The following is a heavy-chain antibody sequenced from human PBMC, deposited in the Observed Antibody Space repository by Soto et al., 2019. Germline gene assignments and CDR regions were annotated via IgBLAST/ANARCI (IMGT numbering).Heavy chain of an antibody. CDR2: INPSGGST. D-gene: IGHD2-15*01. V-gene: IGHV1-46*01. Sequence: QVQLVQSGAEVKKPGASVKVSCKASGYTFTSYYMHWVRQAPGQGLEWMGIINPSGGSTSYAQKFPGRVTMTRDTSARTVYMELSSLRSEDTAVYYCASSYCSGGSCYYYYGMDVWGQGTTVTVSS. CDR3: ASSYCSGGSCYYYYGMDV. J-gene: IGHJ6*02. CDR1: GYTFTSYY.